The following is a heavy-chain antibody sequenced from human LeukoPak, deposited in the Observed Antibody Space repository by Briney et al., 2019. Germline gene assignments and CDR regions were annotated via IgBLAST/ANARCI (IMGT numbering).Heavy chain of an antibody. Sequence: GGSLRLSCAASGFTFSDYYMSWIREAPGKGLEWVSYIRSSGSTIYYADSVKGRFTISRDNAKNSLYLQMNSLRAEDTAVYYCASHGQCSSTSCYTYDFDYWGQGTLVTVSS. CDR1: GFTFSDYY. J-gene: IGHJ4*02. CDR2: IRSSGSTI. CDR3: ASHGQCSSTSCYTYDFDY. V-gene: IGHV3-11*01. D-gene: IGHD2-2*01.